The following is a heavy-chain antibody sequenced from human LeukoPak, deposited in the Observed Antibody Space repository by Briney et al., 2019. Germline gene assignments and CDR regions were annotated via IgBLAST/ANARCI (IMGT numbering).Heavy chain of an antibody. Sequence: SETLSLTCAVYGGSFSGYYWSWIRQPPGKGLEWIGEINHSGSTNCNPSLKSRVTISVDTSKSQFSLKLSSVTAADTAVYYCARGPRRYGSGSYYNYWGQGTLVTVSS. CDR2: INHSGST. J-gene: IGHJ4*02. CDR3: ARGPRRYGSGSYYNY. D-gene: IGHD3-10*01. V-gene: IGHV4-34*01. CDR1: GGSFSGYY.